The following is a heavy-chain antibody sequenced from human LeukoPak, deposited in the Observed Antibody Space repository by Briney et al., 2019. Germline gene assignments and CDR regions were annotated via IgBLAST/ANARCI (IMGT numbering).Heavy chain of an antibody. D-gene: IGHD2-2*01. CDR2: ISAYNGNT. CDR3: ARAPRGVVVPAATANFDY. V-gene: IGHV1-18*01. Sequence: ASVKVSCKASGYTFTSYDINWVRQATGQGLEWMGWISAYNGNTKYAQKLQGRVTMTSDTSTSTAYMELRSLRSDDTAVYYCARAPRGVVVPAATANFDYWGQGTLVTVSS. J-gene: IGHJ4*02. CDR1: GYTFTSYD.